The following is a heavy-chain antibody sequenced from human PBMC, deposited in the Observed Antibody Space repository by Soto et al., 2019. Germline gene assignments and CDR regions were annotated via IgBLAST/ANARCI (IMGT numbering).Heavy chain of an antibody. CDR3: ASTTAVSNTLRSRYFFDY. Sequence: QVQLQESGPGLVKPSETLSLTCSVSGGSVSDKTYYWSWLRQPPGKGLAWIGYVYYSGTTNYNPSLKSRVTISVDMSKNQFSLRLSSVTAADTALYFWASTTAVSNTLRSRYFFDYWGQGTLVTVSS. CDR1: GGSVSDKTYY. D-gene: IGHD4-17*01. CDR2: VYYSGTT. J-gene: IGHJ4*02. V-gene: IGHV4-61*01.